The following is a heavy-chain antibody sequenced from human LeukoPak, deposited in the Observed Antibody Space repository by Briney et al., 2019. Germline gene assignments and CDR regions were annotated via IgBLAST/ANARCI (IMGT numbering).Heavy chain of an antibody. V-gene: IGHV3-23*01. CDR2: VTGSGGST. Sequence: GGSLRLSCAASGFTFSSYAMNWVRQAPGEGLEWVSTVTGSGGSTYYADSVKGRFTISRDNSKNTLYLQMNSLGAEDTAVYYCAKDLSSGWYIFDYWGQGTLVTVSS. J-gene: IGHJ4*02. CDR1: GFTFSSYA. CDR3: AKDLSSGWYIFDY. D-gene: IGHD6-19*01.